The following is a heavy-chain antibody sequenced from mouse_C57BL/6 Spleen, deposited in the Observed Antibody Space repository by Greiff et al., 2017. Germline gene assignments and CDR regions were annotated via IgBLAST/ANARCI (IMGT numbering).Heavy chain of an antibody. V-gene: IGHV1-80*01. CDR1: GYAFRSYW. Sequence: QVQLQQSGAELVKPGASVKISCKASGYAFRSYWMNWVKQRPGKGLEWIGQIYPGDGDTNYNGKFTGKATLTAAKSSSTAYMQLSSLTSEDSAVYFWATYYGSSYGCAYWGQGTLVTVSA. D-gene: IGHD1-1*01. CDR2: IYPGDGDT. J-gene: IGHJ3*01. CDR3: ATYYGSSYGCAY.